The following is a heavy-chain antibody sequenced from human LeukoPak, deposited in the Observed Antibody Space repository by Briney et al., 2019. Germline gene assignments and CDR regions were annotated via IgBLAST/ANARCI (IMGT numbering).Heavy chain of an antibody. D-gene: IGHD5-12*01. V-gene: IGHV3-74*01. Sequence: PGGSLRLSCAGSGFTFSRYWMHWVRQAPGKGLVWVSRINSDGSSTTYADSVRGRFTISRDNAKNTLYLQMNSLGVEDTAVYYCAREPPPSPGYSDYGGQGTLVTVSS. CDR3: AREPPPSPGYSDY. CDR1: GFTFSRYW. J-gene: IGHJ4*02. CDR2: INSDGSST.